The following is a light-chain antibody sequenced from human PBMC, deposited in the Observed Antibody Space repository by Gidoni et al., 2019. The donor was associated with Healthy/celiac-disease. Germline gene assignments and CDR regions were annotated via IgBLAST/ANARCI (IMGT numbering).Light chain of an antibody. CDR1: QDISNY. J-gene: IGKJ2*01. CDR2: DAS. Sequence: DIQMTQSPSSLSASVGDRVTITCQASQDISNYLNWYQQKPGKAPKLLIYDASNLETGVPSRFSGSGSGTDVTFTISSLQPEDIATYYCQQYDNPPYTFGQXTKLEIK. CDR3: QQYDNPPYT. V-gene: IGKV1-33*01.